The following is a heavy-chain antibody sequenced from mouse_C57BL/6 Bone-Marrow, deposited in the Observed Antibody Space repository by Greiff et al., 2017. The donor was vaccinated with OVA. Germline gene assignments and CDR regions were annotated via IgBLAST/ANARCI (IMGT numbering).Heavy chain of an antibody. Sequence: EVMLVETGGGLVQPGGSRGLSCEGSGFTFSGFWMSWVRQTPGKTLEWIGDINSDGSAINYAPSIKDRFTIFRDNDKRTLYLQMSNVRSEDTATYFCMRYGNYWYFDVWGTGTTVTVSS. J-gene: IGHJ1*03. CDR3: MRYGNYWYFDV. D-gene: IGHD2-1*01. V-gene: IGHV11-2*01. CDR2: INSDGSAI. CDR1: GFTFSGFW.